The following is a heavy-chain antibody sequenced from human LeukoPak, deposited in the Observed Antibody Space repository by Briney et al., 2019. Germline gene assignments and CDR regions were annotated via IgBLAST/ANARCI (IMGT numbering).Heavy chain of an antibody. V-gene: IGHV4-39*07. CDR2: IYYSGST. CDR1: GGSISSSSYY. CDR3: ARGPPTRVLRYFDWLWDTFDY. Sequence: SETLSLTCTVSGGSISSSSYYWGWIRQPPGKGLEWIGSIYYSGSTYYNPSLKSRVTISVDTSKNQFSLKLSSVTAADTAVYYCARGPPTRVLRYFDWLWDTFDYWGQGTLVTVSS. D-gene: IGHD3-9*01. J-gene: IGHJ4*02.